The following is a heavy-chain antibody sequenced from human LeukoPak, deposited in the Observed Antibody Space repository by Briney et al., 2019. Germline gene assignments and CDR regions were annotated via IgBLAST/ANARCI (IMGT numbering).Heavy chain of an antibody. V-gene: IGHV4-39*07. J-gene: IGHJ4*02. D-gene: IGHD5-12*01. Sequence: SETLSLTCTVSGGSISSSSYYWGWIRQPPGKGLEWIGSIYYSGSTYYNPSLKSRVTISVDTSKNQFSLKLSSVTAADTAVYYCARVDSGYDLVDYWGQGTLVTVSS. CDR3: ARVDSGYDLVDY. CDR1: GGSISSSSYY. CDR2: IYYSGST.